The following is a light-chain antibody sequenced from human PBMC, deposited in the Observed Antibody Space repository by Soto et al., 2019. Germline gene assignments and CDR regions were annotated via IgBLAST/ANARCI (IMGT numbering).Light chain of an antibody. CDR1: SSDIGAYNS. V-gene: IGLV2-14*01. Sequence: QSVLTQPASVSASPGQSITISCTGTSSDIGAYNSVSWYQQYPGKAPQLMIYDVSYRPSGISSRFSGSKSGNTASLTISGLQRDDDADYYCASYTTARIRVFGGGTKLTVL. CDR2: DVS. CDR3: ASYTTARIRV. J-gene: IGLJ2*01.